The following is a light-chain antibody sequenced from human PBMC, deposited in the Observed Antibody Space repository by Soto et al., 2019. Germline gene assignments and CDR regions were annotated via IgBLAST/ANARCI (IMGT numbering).Light chain of an antibody. V-gene: IGKV3-20*01. Sequence: EIVLTQSPGTLSLSPGQRATLSCRASQSVNSSYLAWFQQKPGQAPRLLIYGASTRATGIPDRFSGSGAGTDFTLTISILEPEDFAVYYCQQYGSSPQTFGQGTKVEIE. CDR2: GAS. J-gene: IGKJ1*01. CDR1: QSVNSSY. CDR3: QQYGSSPQT.